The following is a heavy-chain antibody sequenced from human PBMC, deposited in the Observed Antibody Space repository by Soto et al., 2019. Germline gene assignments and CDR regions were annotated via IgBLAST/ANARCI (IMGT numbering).Heavy chain of an antibody. V-gene: IGHV3-11*01. D-gene: IGHD3-22*01. Sequence: VQLVESGGGLVKPGGSLRLSCAASGFTFSDYYMSWIRQAPGKGLEWVSYISSSGSTIYYADSVKGRFTISRDNAKNSLYLQMNSLRAEDTAVYYCARDGDYYDSSGYYPHYYYGMDVWGQGTTVTVSS. CDR3: ARDGDYYDSSGYYPHYYYGMDV. J-gene: IGHJ6*02. CDR2: ISSSGSTI. CDR1: GFTFSDYY.